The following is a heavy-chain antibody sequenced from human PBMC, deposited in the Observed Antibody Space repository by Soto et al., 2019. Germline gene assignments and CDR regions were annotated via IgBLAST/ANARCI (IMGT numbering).Heavy chain of an antibody. Sequence: QVQLQQWGAGLLKPSETLSLTCAVYGGSFSGYYWTWLRQPPGKGLEWIGEINHSGSTNYNPSLKSRVTISVDTSKNQFSLKLSSVTAADTAVYYCARGGEIVVVVSTTGRYFDYWGQGTLVTVSS. V-gene: IGHV4-34*01. CDR1: GGSFSGYY. D-gene: IGHD2-15*01. CDR3: ARGGEIVVVVSTTGRYFDY. CDR2: INHSGST. J-gene: IGHJ4*02.